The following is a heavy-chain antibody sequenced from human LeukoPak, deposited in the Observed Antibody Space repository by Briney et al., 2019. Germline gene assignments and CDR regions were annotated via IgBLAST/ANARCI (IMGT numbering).Heavy chain of an antibody. CDR2: ISSTSNYI. CDR1: GFTFSSYN. V-gene: IGHV3-21*01. CDR3: ARCLFAATNDYGSGHYDY. Sequence: GGSLRLSCAASGFTFSSYNMNWVRQAPGKGLQWVSSISSTSNYIFYADSVKGRFTISRDNANNLLYLQMNSLRAEDMAVYYCARCLFAATNDYGSGHYDYWGQGTLVTVSS. D-gene: IGHD3-10*01. J-gene: IGHJ4*02.